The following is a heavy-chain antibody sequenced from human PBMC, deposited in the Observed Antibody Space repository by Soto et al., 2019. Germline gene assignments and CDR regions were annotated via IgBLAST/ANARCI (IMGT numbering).Heavy chain of an antibody. Sequence: PGGSLRLSCEASGFIFSSHWMHWVRQSAEKGLVWVSRINSEGSSTAYADSVKGRVTISRDNAKNTLYLQMNSLRVEDTAVYYCARDRPDISNPTDHPMFDYWGQGTQVTVSS. CDR2: INSEGSST. CDR3: ARDRPDISNPTDHPMFDY. D-gene: IGHD6-6*01. J-gene: IGHJ4*02. V-gene: IGHV3-74*01. CDR1: GFIFSSHW.